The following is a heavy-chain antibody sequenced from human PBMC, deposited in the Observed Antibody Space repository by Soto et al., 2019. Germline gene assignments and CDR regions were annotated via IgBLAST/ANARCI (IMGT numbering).Heavy chain of an antibody. CDR3: ASGARFSDYSNYWFDP. J-gene: IGHJ5*02. Sequence: GGSLRLSCAASGFTFSSYDMHWVRQATGKGLEWVSAIGTAGDTYYPGSVKGRFTISRENAKNSLYLQMNSLRAGDTAVYYCASGARFSDYSNYWFDPWGQGTLVTVSS. D-gene: IGHD4-4*01. CDR1: GFTFSSYD. CDR2: IGTAGDT. V-gene: IGHV3-13*01.